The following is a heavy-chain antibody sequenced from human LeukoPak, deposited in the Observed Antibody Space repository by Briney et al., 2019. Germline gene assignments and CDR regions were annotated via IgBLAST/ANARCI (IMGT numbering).Heavy chain of an antibody. V-gene: IGHV5-51*01. CDR3: ARQKSSSGWYYFDY. CDR2: IYPGDSDT. Sequence: GESLKISCKGSGSSFTSYWIGWVRPMPGKGLGWMGIIYPGDSDTRYSPSFQGQVTISADKSISTAYLQWSSLKASDTAMYYCARQKSSSGWYYFDYWGQGTLVTVSS. CDR1: GSSFTSYW. D-gene: IGHD6-19*01. J-gene: IGHJ4*02.